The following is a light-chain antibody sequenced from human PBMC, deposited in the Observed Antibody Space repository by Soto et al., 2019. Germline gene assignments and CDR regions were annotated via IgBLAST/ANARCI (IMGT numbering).Light chain of an antibody. CDR1: QRISAF. CDR3: QQSYRLPLT. CDR2: SAS. Sequence: DIQMTQSPSSVSAFVVESVTITCHASQRISAFLNWYHQKPGKAPKLLIYSASYLQSGVPSNFSGSGSGTDFTLSIVTLQPEDSGTYFCQQSYRLPLTFGGGTKVEI. V-gene: IGKV1-39*01. J-gene: IGKJ4*01.